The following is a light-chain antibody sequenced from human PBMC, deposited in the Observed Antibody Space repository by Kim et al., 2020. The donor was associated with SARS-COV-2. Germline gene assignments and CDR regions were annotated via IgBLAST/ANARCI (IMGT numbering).Light chain of an antibody. CDR2: KAS. V-gene: IGKV1-5*03. CDR3: QQYHSYPYT. Sequence: SASVGDRGTITCRASQSISSWLAWYQQKPGKAPKLLIYKASSLESGVPSRFSGSGSGTEFTLTISSLHPDDFATYYCQQYHSYPYTFGQGTKLEI. CDR1: QSISSW. J-gene: IGKJ2*01.